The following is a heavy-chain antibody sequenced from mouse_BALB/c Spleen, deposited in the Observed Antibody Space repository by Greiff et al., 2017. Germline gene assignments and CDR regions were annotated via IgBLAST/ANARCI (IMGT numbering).Heavy chain of an antibody. CDR2: IYPGSGST. J-gene: IGHJ4*01. CDR1: GYTFTSYW. D-gene: IGHD3-2*02. V-gene: IGHV1S22*01. Sequence: LQQPGSELVRPGASVKLSCKASGYTFTSYWMHWVKQRPGQGLEWIGNIYPGSGSTNYDEKFKSKATLTVDTSSSTAYMQLSSLTSEDSAVYYCTRREAYDYDAMDYWGQGTSVTVSS. CDR3: TRREAYDYDAMDY.